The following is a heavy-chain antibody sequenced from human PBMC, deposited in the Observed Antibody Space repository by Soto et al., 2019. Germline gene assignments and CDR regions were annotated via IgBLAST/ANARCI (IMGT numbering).Heavy chain of an antibody. D-gene: IGHD5-12*01. V-gene: IGHV3-48*02. CDR1: GFTFSSYS. J-gene: IGHJ6*02. CDR3: ASEYSGYDMAVYYYGMDV. CDR2: ISSSSSTI. Sequence: GESLKISCAASGFTFSSYSMNWVRQAPGKGLEWVSYISSSSSTIYYADSVKGRFTISRDNAKNSLYLQMNSLRDEDTAVYYCASEYSGYDMAVYYYGMDVWGQGTTVTVSS.